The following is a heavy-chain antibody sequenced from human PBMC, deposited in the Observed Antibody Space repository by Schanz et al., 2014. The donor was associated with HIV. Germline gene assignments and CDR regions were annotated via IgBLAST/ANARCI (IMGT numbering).Heavy chain of an antibody. CDR2: IWYDGTNI. D-gene: IGHD6-13*01. V-gene: IGHV3-33*01. CDR3: AREYYSRNWNWFDP. J-gene: IGHJ5*02. CDR1: GFTFRNFG. Sequence: VQLVESGGRLVQPGGSLRLSCAASGFTFRNFGMHWVRQAPGKGLEWVEVIWYDGTNIDYADSVKGRFTVSRDNSKNMLYLQMNSLRAEDTAVYYCAREYYSRNWNWFDPWGQGTLVTVSS.